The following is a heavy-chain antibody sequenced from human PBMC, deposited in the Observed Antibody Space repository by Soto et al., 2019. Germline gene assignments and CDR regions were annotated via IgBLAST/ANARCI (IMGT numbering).Heavy chain of an antibody. J-gene: IGHJ4*02. D-gene: IGHD6-19*01. CDR1: GYTFTSYD. CDR2: MNPNSGNT. CDR3: SSESRWLIDD. V-gene: IGHV1-8*01. Sequence: QVQLVQSGAEVRKPGASVKVSCKASGYTFTSYDINWVRQASGQGLEWMGWMNPNSGNTGYAQKFQGRVTITSNTYISTAYMELSSRRSEETAVYYCSSESRWLIDDWGQGTLVTVSS.